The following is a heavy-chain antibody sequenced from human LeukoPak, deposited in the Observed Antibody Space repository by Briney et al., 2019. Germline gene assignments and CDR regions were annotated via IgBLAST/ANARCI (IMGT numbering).Heavy chain of an antibody. V-gene: IGHV3-23*01. D-gene: IGHD3-22*01. J-gene: IGHJ4*02. CDR2: ISGGGDTT. Sequence: PGGSLRLSCAAPGFTFSNFGMSWVRQAPGRGLEWVSGISGGGDTTYYAEPVKGRFTISRDNSKNTLFLQMNSLSAEDTAVYYCAKTNGYYDYWGQGTLVAVSS. CDR1: GFTFSNFG. CDR3: AKTNGYYDY.